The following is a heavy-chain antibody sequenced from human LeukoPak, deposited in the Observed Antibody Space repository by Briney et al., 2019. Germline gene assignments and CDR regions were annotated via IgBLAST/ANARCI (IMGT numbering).Heavy chain of an antibody. CDR1: GYTFTSYF. Sequence: ASAKVSCKASGYTFTSYFMHWVRQAPGQGLDWMGIINPSGGSTSYAQKFQGRVTMTRDTSTSTVYMELSSLRSEDTAVYYCARDSADYGDYDYWGQGTLVTVSS. CDR2: INPSGGST. J-gene: IGHJ4*02. V-gene: IGHV1-46*01. CDR3: ARDSADYGDYDY. D-gene: IGHD4-17*01.